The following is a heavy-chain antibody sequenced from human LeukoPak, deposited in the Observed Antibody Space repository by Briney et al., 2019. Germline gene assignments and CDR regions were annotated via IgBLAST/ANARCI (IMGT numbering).Heavy chain of an antibody. CDR2: VNTDGSTT. V-gene: IGHV3-74*01. D-gene: IGHD5-18*01. CDR3: ARGIQLWHYDAFDI. J-gene: IGHJ3*02. CDR1: GFIFRNYW. Sequence: GGSLRLSCVASGFIFRNYWMHWVRQAPGKGLVWVSRVNTDGSTTSYADSVKGRFTISRDNAKNTVYLQMNSLRAEDTALYYRARGIQLWHYDAFDIWGQGTTVTVSS.